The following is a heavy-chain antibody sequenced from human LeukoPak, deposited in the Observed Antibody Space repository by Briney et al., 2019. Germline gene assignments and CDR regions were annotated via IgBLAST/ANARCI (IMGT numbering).Heavy chain of an antibody. J-gene: IGHJ4*02. CDR3: ARGNGDYYDSSGYYPTLDY. CDR2: IYTSGST. CDR1: GGSISSYY. D-gene: IGHD3-22*01. V-gene: IGHV4-4*07. Sequence: SETLSLTCTVSGGSISSYYWSWIRQPAGKGLEWIGRIYTSGSTNYNPSLKSRVTMSVDTSKYQFSLKLSSVTAADTAVYYCARGNGDYYDSSGYYPTLDYWGQGTLVTVSS.